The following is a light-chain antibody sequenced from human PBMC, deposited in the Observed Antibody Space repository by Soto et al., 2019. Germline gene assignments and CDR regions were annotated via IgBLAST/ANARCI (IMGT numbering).Light chain of an antibody. CDR3: QQYGSSPT. CDR2: GAS. V-gene: IGKV3-20*01. Sequence: EIGFTQSPFTLCFSPVERATLSCRASQSVSSSYLAWYQQKPGQAPRLLIYGASSRATGIPDRFSGSGSGTDFTLTISRLETEDFAVYYCQQYGSSPTFGQGTKVDIK. CDR1: QSVSSSY. J-gene: IGKJ1*01.